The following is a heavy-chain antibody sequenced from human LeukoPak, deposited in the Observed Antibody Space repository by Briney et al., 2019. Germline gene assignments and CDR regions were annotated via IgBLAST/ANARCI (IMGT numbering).Heavy chain of an antibody. Sequence: PSETLSLTCSVSGGSISSNMWWSWVRPTPGKGLEWIGEIYHSGSTNYNPSLKSRVTISLDKSKNQFSLKLSSVTAADTAVYYCARDSSIVGTTGAFDIWGQGTMVIVSS. CDR1: GGSISSNMW. CDR3: ARDSSIVGTTGAFDI. D-gene: IGHD1-26*01. J-gene: IGHJ3*02. CDR2: IYHSGST. V-gene: IGHV4-4*02.